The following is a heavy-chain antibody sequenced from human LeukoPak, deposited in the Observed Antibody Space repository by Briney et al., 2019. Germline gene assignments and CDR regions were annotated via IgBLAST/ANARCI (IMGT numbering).Heavy chain of an antibody. Sequence: GGSLRLSCAASGFTFSSYWMSWVRQAPGMGLEWVANIEEDGGEQYYVDSVKGRFTISRDNAKNSLYLQMNTLRAEDTAVYYCARFTRRSPQDYWGQGTLVIVSS. J-gene: IGHJ4*02. CDR3: ARFTRRSPQDY. CDR1: GFTFSSYW. V-gene: IGHV3-7*03. D-gene: IGHD6-13*01. CDR2: IEEDGGEQ.